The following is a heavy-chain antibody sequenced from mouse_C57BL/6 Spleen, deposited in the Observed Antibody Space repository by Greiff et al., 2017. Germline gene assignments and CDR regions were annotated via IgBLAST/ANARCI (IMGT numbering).Heavy chain of an antibody. CDR3: ARHGDYYGSSLYAMDY. Sequence: EVQRVESGGDLVKPGGSLKLSCAASGFTFSSYGMSWVRQTPDKRLEWVATISSGGSYTYYPDSVKGRFTISRDNAKNTLYLQMSSLKSEDTAMYYCARHGDYYGSSLYAMDYWGQGTSVTVSS. CDR1: GFTFSSYG. D-gene: IGHD1-1*01. V-gene: IGHV5-6*01. J-gene: IGHJ4*01. CDR2: ISSGGSYT.